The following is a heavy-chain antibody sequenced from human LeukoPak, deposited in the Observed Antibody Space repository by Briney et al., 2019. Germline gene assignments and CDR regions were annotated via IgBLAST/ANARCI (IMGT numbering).Heavy chain of an antibody. Sequence: PGGSLRLSCAASGFTFSTYAMSWVRQAPGKGLEWVSGMSTTGGGKYYADSVKGRFTISRDNSKNTLYLQMNSLRAEDTAVYYCAREDILTGFDYWGQGTLVTVSS. CDR3: AREDILTGFDY. J-gene: IGHJ4*02. CDR2: MSTTGGGK. D-gene: IGHD3-9*01. V-gene: IGHV3-23*01. CDR1: GFTFSTYA.